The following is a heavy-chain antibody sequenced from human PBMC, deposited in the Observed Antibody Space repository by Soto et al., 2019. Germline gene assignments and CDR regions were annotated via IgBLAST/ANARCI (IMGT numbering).Heavy chain of an antibody. V-gene: IGHV2-5*02. CDR3: AHRLGGIGVAATFDY. Sequence: QITLKESGPTLVKPTQTLTLTCTFSGFSLSTSGVGVGWIRQPPGKALEWLALIYWDDDKLYSPSLKSRLTITKDTSKNQVVLTMTNMDPVDTATHYCAHRLGGIGVAATFDYWGQGTLVTVSS. CDR1: GFSLSTSGVG. J-gene: IGHJ4*02. CDR2: IYWDDDK. D-gene: IGHD6-19*01.